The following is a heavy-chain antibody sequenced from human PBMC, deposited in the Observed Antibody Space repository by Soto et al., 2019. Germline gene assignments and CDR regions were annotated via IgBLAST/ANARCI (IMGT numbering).Heavy chain of an antibody. J-gene: IGHJ4*02. V-gene: IGHV4-59*01. CDR2: IHYTGST. CDR3: AILTPPRAGTGRTFDY. CDR1: GASMSSYY. D-gene: IGHD3-10*01. Sequence: QVQLQESGPGLVKPSETLSLTCSVSGASMSSYYLSWIRQPPGKGLEWIGYIHYTGSTNYNPSLRSRVTLSVDTSKNQFSLKLIYVTAADTAVYYCAILTPPRAGTGRTFDYWGQGALVTVSS.